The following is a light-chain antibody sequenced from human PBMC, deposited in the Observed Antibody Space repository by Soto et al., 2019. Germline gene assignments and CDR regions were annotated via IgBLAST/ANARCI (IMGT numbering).Light chain of an antibody. V-gene: IGKV3-20*01. CDR1: QTISSGF. J-gene: IGKJ4*01. CDR2: GAS. Sequence: EVVLTQSPGTLSLSPGERATLSCRTSQTISSGFLTWYQQKPGQAPRLLIYGASTRATGIPDRFSASGSGTDFPLSISGLEPEDAAVYYCQLLTFGGGTKVEIK. CDR3: QLLT.